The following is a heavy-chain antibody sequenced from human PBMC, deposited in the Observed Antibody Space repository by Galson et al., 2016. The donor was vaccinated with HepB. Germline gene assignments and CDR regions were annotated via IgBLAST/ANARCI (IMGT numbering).Heavy chain of an antibody. CDR2: IGTAGDT. J-gene: IGHJ6*02. V-gene: IGHV3-13*01. CDR3: ASDGGGTGGYYYYAMDV. CDR1: GFTFSRYD. Sequence: YLRLSCAASGFTFSRYDMHWVRHVTGKGLEWVSAIGTAGDTYYPGSVKGRFTISRENAKNPLYLQMNSLRDEDTAVYYCASDGGGTGGYYYYAMDVWGQGTTVTISS. D-gene: IGHD1-14*01.